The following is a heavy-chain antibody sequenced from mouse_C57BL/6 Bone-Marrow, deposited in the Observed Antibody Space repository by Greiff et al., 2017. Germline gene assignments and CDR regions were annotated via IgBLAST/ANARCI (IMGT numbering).Heavy chain of an antibody. CDR3: ARWYYGKEDY. J-gene: IGHJ2*01. V-gene: IGHV1-42*01. Sequence: EVQLQQSGPELVKPGASVKISCKASGYSFTGYYMNWVKQSPEKSLEWIGEINPSTGGTTYNQKFKAKATLTVDKSSSTAYMQLKSLTSEDSAVYYCARWYYGKEDYGGQGTTLTVSS. D-gene: IGHD1-1*01. CDR2: INPSTGGT. CDR1: GYSFTGYY.